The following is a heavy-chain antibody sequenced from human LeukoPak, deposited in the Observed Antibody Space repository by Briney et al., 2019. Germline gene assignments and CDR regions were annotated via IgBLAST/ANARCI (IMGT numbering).Heavy chain of an antibody. CDR1: GFTFSSYG. D-gene: IGHD2-15*01. V-gene: IGHV3-30*03. Sequence: GGSLRLSCAASGFTFSSYGMHWVRQAPGKGLEWVAVISYDGSNKYYADSVKGRFTISRDNSKNTLYLQMNSLRAEDTAVYYCARARASGRSGFDYWGQGTLVTVSS. CDR2: ISYDGSNK. CDR3: ARARASGRSGFDY. J-gene: IGHJ4*02.